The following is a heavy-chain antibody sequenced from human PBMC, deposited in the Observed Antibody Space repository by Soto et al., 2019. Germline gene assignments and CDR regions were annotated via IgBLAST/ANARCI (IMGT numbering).Heavy chain of an antibody. V-gene: IGHV1-2*04. CDR3: AKAPGKYYDIDNGMDV. CDR2: INPNSGGT. Sequence: ASVKVSCKASGYTFTGYYMHWVRQAPGQGLEWMGWINPNSGGTNYAQKFQGWVTMTRDTSISTAYMELSRLRSDDTAVYYCAKAPGKYYDIDNGMDVWGQGTTVTVSS. CDR1: GYTFTGYY. D-gene: IGHD3-9*01. J-gene: IGHJ6*02.